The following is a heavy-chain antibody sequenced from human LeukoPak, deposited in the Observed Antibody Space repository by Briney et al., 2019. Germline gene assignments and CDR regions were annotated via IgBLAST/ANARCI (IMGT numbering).Heavy chain of an antibody. Sequence: NTSQTLSLTCTVSGGSIGSGTHYYNLIRQHPGKGLEWIGYIYHTGITSYNPSLKSRVIMSVDTSINQVSLKLSSLTAADTAVYYCAASSGVTLGRFWGQGTLVSVSS. D-gene: IGHD3-16*01. CDR2: IYHTGIT. CDR1: GGSIGSGTHY. CDR3: AASSGVTLGRF. J-gene: IGHJ4*02. V-gene: IGHV4-31*03.